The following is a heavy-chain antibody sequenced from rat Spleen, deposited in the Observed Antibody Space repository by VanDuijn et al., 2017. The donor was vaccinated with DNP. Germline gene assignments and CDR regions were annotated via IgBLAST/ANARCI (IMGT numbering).Heavy chain of an antibody. CDR2: IIYDGSRT. CDR3: ATVATWMDA. CDR1: GFSLTSYH. V-gene: IGHV5-7*01. J-gene: IGHJ4*01. D-gene: IGHD1-3*01. Sequence: VQLKESGPGLVQPSQTLSLTCTVSGFSLTSYHVHWVRQPPGKGLEWVATIIYDGSRTHYRDSVKGRFTISRDDAKSTLFLQMGSLRSEDTATYYCATVATWMDAWGQGTSVTVSS.